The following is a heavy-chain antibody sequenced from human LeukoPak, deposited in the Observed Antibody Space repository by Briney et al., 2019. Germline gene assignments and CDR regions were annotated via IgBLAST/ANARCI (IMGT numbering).Heavy chain of an antibody. D-gene: IGHD6-19*01. V-gene: IGHV3-23*01. Sequence: PVRSLRLSRAASGFTLSSYVMSWARQAPGKGLEWVSAISDGGGSTYHADSVKGRFTISRDNSKNTLYLQVNSLRAEDTAVYYCATNSGGWSYYYFNYWGPGTLVTVS. CDR2: ISDGGGST. CDR3: ATNSGGWSYYYFNY. J-gene: IGHJ4*02. CDR1: GFTLSSYV.